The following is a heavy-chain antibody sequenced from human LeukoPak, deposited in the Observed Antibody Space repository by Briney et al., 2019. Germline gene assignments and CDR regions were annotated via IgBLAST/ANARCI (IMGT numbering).Heavy chain of an antibody. CDR3: ARVRSVVVPAATYYYYYYGMDV. D-gene: IGHD2-2*01. V-gene: IGHV4-34*01. J-gene: IGHJ6*02. CDR1: GGSFSGYY. CDR2: INHSGST. Sequence: SETLSLTCAVYGGSFSGYYWSWIRQPPGKGLEWIGEINHSGSTSYNPSLKSRVTISVDTSKNQFSLKLSSVTAADTAVYYCARVRSVVVPAATYYYYYYGMDVWGQGTTVTVSS.